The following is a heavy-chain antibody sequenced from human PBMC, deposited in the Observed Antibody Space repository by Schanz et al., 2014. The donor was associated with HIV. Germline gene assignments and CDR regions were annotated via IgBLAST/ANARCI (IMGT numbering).Heavy chain of an antibody. D-gene: IGHD3-22*01. Sequence: EVQLLDSGGGLVQPGGSLRLSCVASGFTFNNYAMTWVRQAPGKGLEWVSSISESGGRSYYADSVNGRFTISRDNSKNTLYLQMTTLRTEDTAVYYCAKPEYDSRGNSQSHFDSWGQGTLVTVSP. V-gene: IGHV3-23*01. CDR1: GFTFNNYA. CDR2: ISESGGRS. CDR3: AKPEYDSRGNSQSHFDS. J-gene: IGHJ4*02.